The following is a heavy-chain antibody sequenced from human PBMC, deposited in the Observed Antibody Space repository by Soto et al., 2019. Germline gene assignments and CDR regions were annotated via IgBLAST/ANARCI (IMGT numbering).Heavy chain of an antibody. CDR1: ADTFTSYY. CDR3: ARVVPGAEAWFGP. Sequence: QVQLVQSGAEMKRPGASVKVSCKAPADTFTSYYLNWVRQAPGQGLEWMGWISLYSDGTNYAQKFQGRVSMTTDTSTTTAYMELRSLRSDDTAVYYCARVVPGAEAWFGPWGQGTLVTVSS. J-gene: IGHJ5*02. V-gene: IGHV1-18*04. CDR2: ISLYSDGT. D-gene: IGHD2-2*01.